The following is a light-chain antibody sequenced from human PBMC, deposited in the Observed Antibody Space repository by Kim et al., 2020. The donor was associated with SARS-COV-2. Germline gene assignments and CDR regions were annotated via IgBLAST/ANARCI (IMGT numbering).Light chain of an antibody. CDR2: EVN. V-gene: IGLV2-14*01. Sequence: GQSVAISCTGSRSDVGAYDYVSWYQQHPGKAPKLMIHEVNDRPSGVSNRFSGSKSGNTASLTISGLQAEDEADYYCSSYTNSDTLVFGGGTQLTVL. CDR3: SSYTNSDTLV. J-gene: IGLJ3*02. CDR1: RSDVGAYDY.